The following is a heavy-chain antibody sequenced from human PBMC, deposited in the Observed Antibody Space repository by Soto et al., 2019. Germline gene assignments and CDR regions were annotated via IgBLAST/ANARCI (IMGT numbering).Heavy chain of an antibody. Sequence: PGESLKISCKGSVYDFPGYWIGWVRQMPGRGLEWVGVIFPDDSRAIYSPSFQGQVTMSVDKSVRTAYLQWSSLQASDSAIYYCAIENGALATPSWFDSWGQGTQVTVSS. D-gene: IGHD2-8*01. J-gene: IGHJ5*01. CDR1: VYDFPGYW. V-gene: IGHV5-51*01. CDR2: IFPDDSRA. CDR3: AIENGALATPSWFDS.